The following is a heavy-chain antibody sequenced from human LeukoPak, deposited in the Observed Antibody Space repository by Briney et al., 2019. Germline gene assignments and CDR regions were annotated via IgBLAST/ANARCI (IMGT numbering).Heavy chain of an antibody. Sequence: PGGSLRLSCAASGFTFSRSAMTWVRQTPGKGLDWVSSISSSGNTYSAASVKGRFTISRDNSKNMLYLQMDSLRAEDTAVYYCVKGRISEDGLDFWGQGTLVTVSS. CDR2: ISSSGNT. V-gene: IGHV3-23*01. CDR1: GFTFSRSA. CDR3: VKGRISEDGLDF. D-gene: IGHD6-13*01. J-gene: IGHJ4*02.